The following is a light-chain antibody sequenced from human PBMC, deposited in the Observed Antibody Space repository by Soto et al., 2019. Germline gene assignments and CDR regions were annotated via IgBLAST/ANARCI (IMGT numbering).Light chain of an antibody. Sequence: QSALTQPRSVAGSPGQSVTISCTGTSSDVGGYNYVSWYQQHPGKAPKLMIYDVSKRPSGVPDRFSGYKSGNTASLTLSGLQAGDEADYYCCSYAGSYTWVFGGGTKLTVL. J-gene: IGLJ3*02. CDR1: SSDVGGYNY. CDR2: DVS. V-gene: IGLV2-11*01. CDR3: CSYAGSYTWV.